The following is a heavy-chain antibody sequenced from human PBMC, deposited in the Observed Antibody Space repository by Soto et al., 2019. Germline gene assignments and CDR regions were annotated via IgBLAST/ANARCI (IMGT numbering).Heavy chain of an antibody. J-gene: IGHJ4*02. D-gene: IGHD1-26*01. CDR2: IIPVFRTS. CDR3: AKDGSWDGGGGES. Sequence: QVQLVQSGAEVKKPGSSVQVSCSASGVTFSSYAFTWVRRAPGQGRELMGNIIPVFRTSTYAQRFPGRLTISADETTNTVDRELSSLRSEDTAVYFCAKDGSWDGGGGESWGQGTLVIVSS. V-gene: IGHV1-69*18. CDR1: GVTFSSYA.